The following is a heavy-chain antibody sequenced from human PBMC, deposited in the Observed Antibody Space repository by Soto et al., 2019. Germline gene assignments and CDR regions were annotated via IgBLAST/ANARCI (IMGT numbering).Heavy chain of an antibody. J-gene: IGHJ6*02. V-gene: IGHV3-33*01. Sequence: QVQLVESGGGVVQPGRSLRLSCAASGFTFSSYGMHWVRQAPGKGLEWVAVIWYDGSNKYYADSVKGRFTISRDNSKNTLYLQMNSLRAEDTAVYYCARADYYDSSGYYYYYYGMDVWGQGTTVTVSS. CDR3: ARADYYDSSGYYYYYYGMDV. CDR1: GFTFSSYG. CDR2: IWYDGSNK. D-gene: IGHD3-22*01.